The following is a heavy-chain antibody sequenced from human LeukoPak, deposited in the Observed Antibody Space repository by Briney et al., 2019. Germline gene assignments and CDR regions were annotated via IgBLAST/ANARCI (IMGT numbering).Heavy chain of an antibody. CDR2: IKQDGSEK. J-gene: IGHJ6*02. V-gene: IGHV3-7*01. CDR1: GFTFSHYW. D-gene: IGHD2-2*01. Sequence: PGGSLRLSCAASGFTFSHYWMSWVRQAPGKGLEWVANIKQDGSEKYYVDSVKGRFSISRDNAQNSLYLQMNSLRAEDTAMYYCARKGVYCSSTSCQIPYGMDVWGQGTTVTVSS. CDR3: ARKGVYCSSTSCQIPYGMDV.